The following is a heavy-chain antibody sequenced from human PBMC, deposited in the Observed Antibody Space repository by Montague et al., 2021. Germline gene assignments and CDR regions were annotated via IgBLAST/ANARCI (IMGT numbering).Heavy chain of an antibody. CDR3: VKDTRDYYPDF. Sequence: SRRLSCAASGFIFNHYVMNWVRQAPAKGLEWVSGINGNSINIDYADSVKGRFTISRDNAKNSLYLQMNSLRAEDTAFYYCVKDTRDYYPDFWGQGILVTVSS. J-gene: IGHJ4*02. CDR1: GFIFNHYV. D-gene: IGHD3-3*01. CDR2: INGNSINI. V-gene: IGHV3-9*01.